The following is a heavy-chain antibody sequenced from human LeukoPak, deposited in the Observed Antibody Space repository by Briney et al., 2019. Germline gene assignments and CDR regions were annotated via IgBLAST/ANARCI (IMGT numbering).Heavy chain of an antibody. CDR2: IYTSGST. CDR1: GGSISSGSYY. J-gene: IGHJ4*02. D-gene: IGHD2-8*02. CDR3: ARNTEAFDY. V-gene: IGHV4-61*02. Sequence: SETLSLTCTVSGGSISSGSYYWSWIRQPAGKGLEWIGRIYTSGSTNYNPSLKSRVTISVDTSKNQFSLQLNSVTPEDTAVYYCARNTEAFDYWGQGTLVTVSS.